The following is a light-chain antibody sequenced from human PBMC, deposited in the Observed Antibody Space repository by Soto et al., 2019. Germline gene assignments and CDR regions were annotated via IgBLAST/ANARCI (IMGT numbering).Light chain of an antibody. CDR1: QDITNY. J-gene: IGKJ3*01. CDR3: QQAASLPQT. Sequence: DIQMTQSPSSLSASIGDNVTMTCQASQDITNYLNWYQQKAGKPPKLLIFDAFSLEEGVPSRFSGSGSGTDFTLSITSLQPEDLGTYYCQQAASLPQTFGPGTTVDVK. V-gene: IGKV1-33*01. CDR2: DAF.